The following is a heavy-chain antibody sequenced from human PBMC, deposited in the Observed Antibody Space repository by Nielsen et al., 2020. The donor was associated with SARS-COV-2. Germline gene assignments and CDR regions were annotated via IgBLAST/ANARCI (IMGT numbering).Heavy chain of an antibody. V-gene: IGHV3-20*04. J-gene: IGHJ4*02. CDR2: INWNGGST. Sequence: GGSLRLSCAASGFTFDDYGMSWVRQAPGKGLEWVSGINWNGGSTGYADSVKGRFTISRDNAKNSLYLQMNSLRAEDTALYYCAKEEDSSGWFTPLDYWGQGTLVTVSS. CDR1: GFTFDDYG. CDR3: AKEEDSSGWFTPLDY. D-gene: IGHD6-19*01.